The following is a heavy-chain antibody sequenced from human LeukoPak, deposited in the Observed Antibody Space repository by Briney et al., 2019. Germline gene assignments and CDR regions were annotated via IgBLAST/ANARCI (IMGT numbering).Heavy chain of an antibody. D-gene: IGHD2-2*03. Sequence: SETLSLTCTVSGGSISSSGYYWSWIRQPPGRGLEWMGEINHSGSINYNPSLKSRVTISVDTSKNQFSLKLSSVTAADTAVYYCARLDIVVVPAADAFDIWGQGTMVTVSS. CDR2: INHSGSI. J-gene: IGHJ3*02. CDR1: GGSISSSGYY. V-gene: IGHV4-39*07. CDR3: ARLDIVVVPAADAFDI.